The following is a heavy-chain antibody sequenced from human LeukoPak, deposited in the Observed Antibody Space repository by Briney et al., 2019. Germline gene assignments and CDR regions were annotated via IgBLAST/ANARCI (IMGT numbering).Heavy chain of an antibody. CDR1: HYSISSAFY. CDR3: ARGSHYGNTGY. CDR2: FHYSGST. J-gene: IGHJ1*01. Sequence: SETLSLTCTVSHYSISSAFYWGWIRQPPGKGLEWIGSFHYSGSTYYNPSLKSRVTISVDTSNNHFSLKLTSVTAADTAVYYCARGSHYGNTGYSGQGTPVTASS. V-gene: IGHV4-38-2*02. D-gene: IGHD4-11*01.